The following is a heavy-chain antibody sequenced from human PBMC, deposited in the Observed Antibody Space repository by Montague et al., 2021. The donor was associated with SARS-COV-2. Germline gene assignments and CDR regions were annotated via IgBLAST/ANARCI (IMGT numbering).Heavy chain of an antibody. CDR2: IYYSGST. J-gene: IGHJ5*02. D-gene: IGHD2-2*01. Sequence: SETLSLTCTVSGGSISSSSCYWGWTRQPPGKGLEWIGSIYYSGSTYYNPSLKSRVTISVDTSKNQFSLKLSSVTAADTAVYYCARLKAPYCSSTSCYSASWFDPWGQGTLVTVSS. V-gene: IGHV4-39*01. CDR1: GGSISSSSCY. CDR3: ARLKAPYCSSTSCYSASWFDP.